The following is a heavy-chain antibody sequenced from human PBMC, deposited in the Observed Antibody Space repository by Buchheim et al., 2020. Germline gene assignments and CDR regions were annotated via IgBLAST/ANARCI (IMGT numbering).Heavy chain of an antibody. J-gene: IGHJ4*02. V-gene: IGHV1-46*01. Sequence: QVQLVQSGAEVRRPGASLKVSCRVSGYSFTNYYLHWVRQAPGQGLEWMGRFNPTNGGPRYPQKFQGRVTMTRDTSTSTVYMELSSLRSEDTSVYYCASDYNTPFDYWGQGTL. CDR3: ASDYNTPFDY. CDR1: GYSFTNYY. D-gene: IGHD5-24*01. CDR2: FNPTNGGP.